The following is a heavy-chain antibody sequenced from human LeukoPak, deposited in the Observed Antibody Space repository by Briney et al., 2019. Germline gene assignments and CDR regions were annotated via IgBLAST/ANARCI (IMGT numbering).Heavy chain of an antibody. V-gene: IGHV1-18*01. CDR1: GYTFTSYG. D-gene: IGHD3-9*01. Sequence: GASVKVSCKASGYTFTSYGISWVRQAPGQGLEWMGWISAYNGNTNYAQKLQGRVTMTTDTSTSTAYMELRSLRSDDTAVYCCARDRFQSYDILTGYLYWYYWGQGTLVTVSS. CDR2: ISAYNGNT. CDR3: ARDRFQSYDILTGYLYWYY. J-gene: IGHJ4*02.